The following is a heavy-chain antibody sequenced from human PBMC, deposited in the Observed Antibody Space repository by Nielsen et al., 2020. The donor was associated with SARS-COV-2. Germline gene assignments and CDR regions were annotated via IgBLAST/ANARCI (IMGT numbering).Heavy chain of an antibody. V-gene: IGHV3-53*01. Sequence: GESLKISCAASGFTFSSYWMSWVRQAPGKGLEWVSVIYSGGSTYYADSVKGRSTISRDNSKNTLYLQMNSLRAEDTAVYYCARALEMATLGFDYWGQGTLVTVSS. D-gene: IGHD5-24*01. CDR1: GFTFSSYW. CDR3: ARALEMATLGFDY. CDR2: IYSGGST. J-gene: IGHJ4*02.